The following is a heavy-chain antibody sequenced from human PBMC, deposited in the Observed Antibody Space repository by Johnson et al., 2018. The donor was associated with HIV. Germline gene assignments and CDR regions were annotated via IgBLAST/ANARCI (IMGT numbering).Heavy chain of an antibody. CDR2: ISYDGSNK. J-gene: IGHJ3*01. V-gene: IGHV3-30*04. CDR1: GFTFSSYA. CDR3: AKALQGLG. Sequence: QVQLVESGGGLVQPGRSLRLSCAASGFTFSSYAMHWVRQAPGKGLEWVAVISYDGSNKYYADSVKGRFTISRDNSKNTLYLQMNSLRAEDTAVYYCAKALQGLGWGQGTLVTVSS. D-gene: IGHD6-25*01.